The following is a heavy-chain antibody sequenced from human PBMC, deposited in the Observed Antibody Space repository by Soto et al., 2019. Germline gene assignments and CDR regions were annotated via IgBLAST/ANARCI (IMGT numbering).Heavy chain of an antibody. D-gene: IGHD1-26*01. CDR2: IIPIFGTA. CDR1: GGTFSSYA. CDR3: ASDIGYYYYYGMDV. J-gene: IGHJ6*02. V-gene: IGHV1-69*13. Sequence: GASVKVSCKASGGTFSSYAISWVRQAPGQGLEWMGGIIPIFGTANYAQKFQGRVTITADESTGTAYMELSSLRSEDTAVYYCASDIGYYYYYGMDVWGQGNTVTVSS.